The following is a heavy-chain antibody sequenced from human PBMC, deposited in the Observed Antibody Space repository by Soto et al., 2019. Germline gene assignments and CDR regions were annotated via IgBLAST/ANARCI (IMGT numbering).Heavy chain of an antibody. J-gene: IGHJ4*02. Sequence: EVQLVESGGGLVQPGGSLRLSCAASGFNFSIYWMHWVRQAPGKGLVWVSRINSDGSHTDYADSVKGRFTISRDNAKNTLYLQINSLGAEDTAVYYCARVGAYGDYRSDYWGQGTLVTVSS. CDR3: ARVGAYGDYRSDY. V-gene: IGHV3-74*01. CDR2: INSDGSHT. CDR1: GFNFSIYW. D-gene: IGHD4-17*01.